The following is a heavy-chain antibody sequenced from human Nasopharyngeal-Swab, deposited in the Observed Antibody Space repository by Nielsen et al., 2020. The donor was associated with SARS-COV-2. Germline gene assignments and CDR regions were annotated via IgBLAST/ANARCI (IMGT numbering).Heavy chain of an antibody. CDR3: AKIGTGSSGYRYFDY. J-gene: IGHJ4*02. CDR2: ISWNSGSI. D-gene: IGHD3-22*01. CDR1: GFTFDDYA. Sequence: LTCAASGFTFDDYAMHWVRQAPGKGLEWVSGISWNSGSIGYADSVKGRFTISRDNAKNSLYLQMNSLRAEDTALYYCAKIGTGSSGYRYFDYWGQGTLVTVSS. V-gene: IGHV3-9*01.